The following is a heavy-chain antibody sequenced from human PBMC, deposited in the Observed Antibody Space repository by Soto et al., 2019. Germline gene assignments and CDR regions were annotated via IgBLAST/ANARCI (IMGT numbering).Heavy chain of an antibody. CDR1: GGSISSSSYY. D-gene: IGHD3-16*01. CDR3: ARQGESLLRFYYYYGMDV. V-gene: IGHV4-39*01. CDR2: VYYSGST. J-gene: IGHJ6*02. Sequence: QLQLQESGPGLVKPSETLSLTCTVSGGSISSSSYYWGWIRQPPGKGLEWIGSVYYSGSTYYNPSLKSRVSISVDTSKNQFSLKLSSVAAADTAVYYWARQGESLLRFYYYYGMDVWGQGTTVTVSS.